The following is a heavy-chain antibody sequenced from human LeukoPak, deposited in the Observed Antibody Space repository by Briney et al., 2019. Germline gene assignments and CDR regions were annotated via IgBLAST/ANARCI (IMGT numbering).Heavy chain of an antibody. V-gene: IGHV4-34*01. CDR1: GGSFSGYY. CDR3: ARGGYYGSGNDFRFDP. D-gene: IGHD3-10*01. J-gene: IGHJ5*02. Sequence: KPSETLSLTCAVYGGSFSGYYWSWIRQPPGKGLEWIGEINHSGSTNYNPSLKSRVTISVDTSKNQFSLKLKSVTAADTAVYYCARGGYYGSGNDFRFDPWGQGTLVTVSS. CDR2: INHSGST.